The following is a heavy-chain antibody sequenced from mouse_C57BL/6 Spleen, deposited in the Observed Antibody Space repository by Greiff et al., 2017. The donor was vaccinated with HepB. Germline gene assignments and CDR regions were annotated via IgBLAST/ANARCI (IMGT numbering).Heavy chain of an antibody. CDR2: ISDGGSYT. CDR1: GFTFSSYA. V-gene: IGHV5-4*01. J-gene: IGHJ4*01. Sequence: EVKLVESGGGLVKPGGSLKLSCAASGFTFSSYAMSWVRQTPEKRLEWVATISDGGSYTYYPDNVKGRFTISRDNAKNNLYLQMSHLKSEDTAMYYCAREHYSNPYAMDYWGQGTSVTVSS. CDR3: AREHYSNPYAMDY. D-gene: IGHD2-5*01.